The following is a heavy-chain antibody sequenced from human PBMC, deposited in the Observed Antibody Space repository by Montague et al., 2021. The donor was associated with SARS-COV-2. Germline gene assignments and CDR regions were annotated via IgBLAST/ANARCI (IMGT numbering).Heavy chain of an antibody. CDR1: GFIFSSYE. D-gene: IGHD2-21*01. Sequence: RLSWSASGFIFSSYEMNWVRQAPGKGLEWISYISSSGGGSTKHYTDSVKGRFTISRDNAKNSLYLQMNSLRVEVTAIYYCARDRDWDDWCGMDVWGQGTTVTVSS. CDR3: ARDRDWDDWCGMDV. CDR2: ISSSGGGSTK. J-gene: IGHJ6*02. V-gene: IGHV3-48*03.